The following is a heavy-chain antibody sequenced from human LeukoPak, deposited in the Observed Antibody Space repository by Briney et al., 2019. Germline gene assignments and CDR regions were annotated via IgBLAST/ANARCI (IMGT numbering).Heavy chain of an antibody. CDR2: INHSGST. CDR3: ARLYGSGSYGYNWFDP. D-gene: IGHD3-10*01. V-gene: IGHV4-34*01. CDR1: GGSFSGYY. Sequence: SETLSLTCAVYGGSFSGYYWSWIRQPPGKGLEWIGEINHSGSTNYNPPLKSRVTISVDTSKNQFSLKLSSVTAADTAVYYCARLYGSGSYGYNWFDPWGQGTLVTVSS. J-gene: IGHJ5*02.